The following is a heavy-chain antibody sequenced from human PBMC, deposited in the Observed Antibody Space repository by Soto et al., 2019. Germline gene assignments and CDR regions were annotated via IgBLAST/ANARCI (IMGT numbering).Heavy chain of an antibody. CDR3: ARAVRGVIITPGY. CDR2: ISGSGGST. Sequence: GGSLRLSCAASGFTFSSYAMSWVRQAPGKGLEWVSAISGSGGSTYYADSVKGRFTISRDNSKNTLYLQMNSLRAEDTAVYYCARAVRGVIITPGYWGQGTLVTVSS. CDR1: GFTFSSYA. V-gene: IGHV3-23*01. D-gene: IGHD3-10*01. J-gene: IGHJ4*02.